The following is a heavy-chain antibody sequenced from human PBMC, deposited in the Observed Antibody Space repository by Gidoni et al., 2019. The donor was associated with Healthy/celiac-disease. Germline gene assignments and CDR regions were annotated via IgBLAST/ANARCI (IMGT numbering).Heavy chain of an antibody. J-gene: IGHJ4*02. V-gene: IGHV1-69*08. CDR3: ARDLGYSSGQCQC. D-gene: IGHD6-19*01. CDR1: GGTFSSYT. CDR2: IIPILGIA. Sequence: QVQLVQSGAEVKKPGSSVKVSCKASGGTFSSYTISWVRQAPGQGLEWMGRIIPILGIANYAQKFQGRVTITADKSTSTAYMELSSLRSEDTAVYYCARDLGYSSGQCQCWGQGTLVTVSS.